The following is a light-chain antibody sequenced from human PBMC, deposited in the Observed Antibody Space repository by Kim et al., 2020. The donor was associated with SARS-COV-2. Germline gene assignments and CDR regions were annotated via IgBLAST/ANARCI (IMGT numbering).Light chain of an antibody. V-gene: IGKV3-15*01. CDR2: DAS. CDR1: QSISST. J-gene: IGKJ5*01. CDR3: QQYAYWRA. Sequence: EILMTQSPATLSLSPGERATLTCRPSQSISSTLAWYQQKPGQAPRVLIYDASARATGTPARFSGSGSGTDFTLTISNVQSEDFAVYYCQQYAYWRAFGQGTRLEIK.